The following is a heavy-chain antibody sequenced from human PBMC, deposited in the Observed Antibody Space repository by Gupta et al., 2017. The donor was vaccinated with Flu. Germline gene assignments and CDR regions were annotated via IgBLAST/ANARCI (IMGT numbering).Heavy chain of an antibody. J-gene: IGHJ2*01. D-gene: IGHD4-17*01. Sequence: QVQLQQWGAGLLKPSETLSLTCAVYGGSFSGYYWSWIRQPPGKGLEWIGEINHSGSTNYNPSLKSRVTISVDTSKNQFSLKLSSVTAADTAVYYCARVPLDFYGGNSNWYFDLWGRGTLATVSS. CDR1: GGSFSGYY. CDR2: INHSGST. V-gene: IGHV4-34*01. CDR3: ARVPLDFYGGNSNWYFDL.